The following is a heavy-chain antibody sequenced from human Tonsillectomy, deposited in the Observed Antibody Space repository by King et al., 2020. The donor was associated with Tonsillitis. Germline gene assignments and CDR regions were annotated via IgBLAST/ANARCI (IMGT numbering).Heavy chain of an antibody. CDR1: GGSISSGGYY. J-gene: IGHJ4*02. CDR2: IYYSGSP. Sequence: QLQESGPGLVKPSQTLSLTCTVSGGSISSGGYYWSWIRQPPGQGLEWIGYIYYSGSPHYNPSLKSRVTISVDTSKNQFSLKLTSVTAADTAVYYCARALYCSSISCCPGNFDYWGQGTLVTVSS. V-gene: IGHV4-31*03. D-gene: IGHD2-2*01. CDR3: ARALYCSSISCCPGNFDY.